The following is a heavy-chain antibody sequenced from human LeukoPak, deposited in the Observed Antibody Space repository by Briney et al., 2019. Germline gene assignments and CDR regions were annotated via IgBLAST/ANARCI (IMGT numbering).Heavy chain of an antibody. V-gene: IGHV4-39*01. Sequence: GSLRLSCAASGFTFSSYEMNWIRQPPGKGLEWIGSIYRSGSTSYNPSLKSRVTVSEDTSKNHFSLTLSSVTAADTAVYYCARHVQDLAIKVWGHGTTVTVSS. D-gene: IGHD2-2*01. CDR2: IYRSGST. CDR3: ARHVQDLAIKV. CDR1: GFTFSSYE. J-gene: IGHJ6*02.